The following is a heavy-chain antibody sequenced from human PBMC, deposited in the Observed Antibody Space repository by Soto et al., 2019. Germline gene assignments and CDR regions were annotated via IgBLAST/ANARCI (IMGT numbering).Heavy chain of an antibody. V-gene: IGHV3-23*01. CDR2: ISGSGGST. J-gene: IGHJ6*02. D-gene: IGHD3-3*01. Sequence: GALRLSCAASGFSFTDNWMHWVRQAPGKGLEWVSAISGSGGSTYYADSVKGRFTISRDNSKNTLYLQMNSLRAEDTAVYYCAKGPSRDWSGYWALRDYSYGMEVWGQGTTVTVFS. CDR3: AKGPSRDWSGYWALRDYSYGMEV. CDR1: GFSFTDNW.